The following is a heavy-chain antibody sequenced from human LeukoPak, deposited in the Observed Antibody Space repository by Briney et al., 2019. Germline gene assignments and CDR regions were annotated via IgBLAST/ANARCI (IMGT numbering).Heavy chain of an antibody. D-gene: IGHD3-3*01. CDR1: AFTFNNYA. V-gene: IGHV3-23*01. CDR3: ASGHYDFWSMDV. CDR2: ISGSGGST. J-gene: IGHJ6*04. Sequence: GGSLRLSCAASAFTFNNYAMNWVRQAPGKGLEWVSIISGSGGSTYYADSVKGRFTISRDNSKNTLYLQMNSLRADDTAVYYCASGHYDFWSMDVWGKGTTVTVSS.